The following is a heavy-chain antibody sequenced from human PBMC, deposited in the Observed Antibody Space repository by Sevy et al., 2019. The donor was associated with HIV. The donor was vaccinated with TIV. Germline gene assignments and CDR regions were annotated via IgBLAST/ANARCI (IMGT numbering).Heavy chain of an antibody. Sequence: GGSLRLSCAASGFTFSGSAMHWVRQASGKGLEWVGRIRSKANSYATAYAASVKGGFTISRDDSKNTAYLQMNSLKTEDTAVYYCTRGAAGTDYYYYMDVWGKGTTVTVSS. V-gene: IGHV3-73*01. D-gene: IGHD6-13*01. CDR2: IRSKANSYAT. CDR1: GFTFSGSA. CDR3: TRGAAGTDYYYYMDV. J-gene: IGHJ6*03.